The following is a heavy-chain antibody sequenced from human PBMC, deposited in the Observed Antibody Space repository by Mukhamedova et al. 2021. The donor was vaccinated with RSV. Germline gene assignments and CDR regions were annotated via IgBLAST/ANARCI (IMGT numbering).Heavy chain of an antibody. V-gene: IGHV3-49*02. D-gene: IGHD4/OR15-4a*01. J-gene: IGHJ4*02. CDR3: TRSSAQFAKFDY. Sequence: EYAASVKGRFTISRDDSKSIAYLRMNSLKTEDTAVYFCTRSSAQFAKFDYWGQGTLVTVSS.